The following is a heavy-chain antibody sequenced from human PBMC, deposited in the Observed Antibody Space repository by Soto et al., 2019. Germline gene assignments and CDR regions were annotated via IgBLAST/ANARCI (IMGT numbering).Heavy chain of an antibody. D-gene: IGHD3-22*01. Sequence: GASLRLSYAASGFTFRSYAMSWVRQAPGKGLEWVSAISGSGGSTYYADSVKGRFTISRDNSKNTLYLQMNSLRAEDTAVYYCARFARSEDSSGYYYFDYWGQGT. CDR1: GFTFRSYA. V-gene: IGHV3-23*01. CDR2: ISGSGGST. CDR3: ARFARSEDSSGYYYFDY. J-gene: IGHJ4*02.